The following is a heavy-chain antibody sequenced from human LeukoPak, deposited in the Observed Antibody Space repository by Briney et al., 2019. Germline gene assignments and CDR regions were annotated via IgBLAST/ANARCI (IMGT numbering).Heavy chain of an antibody. D-gene: IGHD3-22*01. V-gene: IGHV1-18*01. Sequence: ASVKVSCKASGYTFTSYGISWVRQAPGQGLEWMGWISAYNGNTNYAQKLQGRVTMTTDTSTSTAYMELRSLRSDDTAVYYCARSIERNYYYYMDVWGKGTTVTISS. CDR3: ARSIERNYYYYMDV. CDR2: ISAYNGNT. J-gene: IGHJ6*03. CDR1: GYTFTSYG.